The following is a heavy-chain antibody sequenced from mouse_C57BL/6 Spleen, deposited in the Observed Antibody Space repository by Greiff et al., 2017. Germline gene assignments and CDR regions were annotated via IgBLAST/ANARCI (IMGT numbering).Heavy chain of an antibody. Sequence: VQLQQSGPELVKPGASVKISCKASGYAFSSSWMNWVKQRPGKGLDWIGRLYPGDGDTNSNGKFKGTATLTADKSSSTASMQLSSLTSEDSAVYFCARQATYYFGYWGQGTTLTVSS. V-gene: IGHV1-82*01. J-gene: IGHJ2*01. CDR2: LYPGDGDT. CDR1: GYAFSSSW. D-gene: IGHD3-2*02. CDR3: ARQATYYFGY.